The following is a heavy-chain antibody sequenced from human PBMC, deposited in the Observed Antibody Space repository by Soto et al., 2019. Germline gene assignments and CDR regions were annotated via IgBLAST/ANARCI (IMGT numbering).Heavy chain of an antibody. Sequence: GGSLRLSCAASGFTVSVNYMSWVRQAPGKGLEWVSLIYSGDSTYYADSVKGRFTISRDKSKNTLYLQMNSLRAEDTAVYYCARSSSSTSFYFYMDVWGKGTTVTVSS. CDR2: IYSGDST. V-gene: IGHV3-66*01. J-gene: IGHJ6*03. D-gene: IGHD2-2*01. CDR3: ARSSSSTSFYFYMDV. CDR1: GFTVSVNY.